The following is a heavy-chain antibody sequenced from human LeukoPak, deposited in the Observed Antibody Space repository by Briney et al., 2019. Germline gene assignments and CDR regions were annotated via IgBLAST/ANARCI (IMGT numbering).Heavy chain of an antibody. J-gene: IGHJ4*02. V-gene: IGHV3-73*01. CDR3: TRLPYGSSTICLFDY. CDR2: IRSETHTYAT. Sequence: GGSLKLSCAASGFTFSGSAVHWVRQASGKGLEWVGRIRSETHTYATAYAASGKGRITISRDYSKNKANLQINSLKNEDTGVYYCTRLPYGSSTICLFDYWGQGTLVTVSS. CDR1: GFTFSGSA. D-gene: IGHD2-2*01.